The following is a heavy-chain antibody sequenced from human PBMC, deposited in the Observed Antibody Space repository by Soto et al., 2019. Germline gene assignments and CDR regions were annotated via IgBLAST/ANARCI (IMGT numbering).Heavy chain of an antibody. CDR2: IIPIFGTA. CDR3: ARDLGYYDSSGYSYYYYGMDV. J-gene: IGHJ6*02. CDR1: GGTFSSYA. D-gene: IGHD3-22*01. Sequence: QVQLVQSGAEVKKPGSSVKVSCKASGGTFSSYAISWVRQAPGQGLAWMGGIIPIFGTANYAQKFQGRVTITADESTSTAYMELSSLRSEDTAVYYCARDLGYYDSSGYSYYYYGMDVWGQGTTVTVSS. V-gene: IGHV1-69*01.